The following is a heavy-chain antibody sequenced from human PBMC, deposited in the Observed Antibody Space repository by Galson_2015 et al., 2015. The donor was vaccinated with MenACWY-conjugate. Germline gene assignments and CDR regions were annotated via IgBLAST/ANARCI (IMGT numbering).Heavy chain of an antibody. CDR1: GLPFDVYA. Sequence: SMSLCCEASGLPFDVYAMSWVRLLPGKGLEWVSGINWNGGGTGYADSVQGRFTISQDNAKNSLYMQMNSLRAEDTALYYCARGYCNGGTCSTPFDSWGQGTLVTVSS. J-gene: IGHJ5*01. D-gene: IGHD2-15*01. CDR2: INWNGGGT. V-gene: IGHV3-20*04. CDR3: ARGYCNGGTCSTPFDS.